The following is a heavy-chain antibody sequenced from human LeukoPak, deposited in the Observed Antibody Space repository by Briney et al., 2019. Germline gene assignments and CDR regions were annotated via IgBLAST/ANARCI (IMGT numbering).Heavy chain of an antibody. CDR3: ASCIAARPDYYYYMDV. CDR1: GFTLSSYA. Sequence: PGGSLRLSCAASGFTLSSYAMHWVRQAPGKGLEWVAIISGNEHSTYYADSVKGRFTISRDSSKNTLFLQMNSLRGDDTAVYYCASCIAARPDYYYYMDVWGKGTTVTVSS. J-gene: IGHJ6*03. D-gene: IGHD6-6*01. V-gene: IGHV3-23*01. CDR2: ISGNEHST.